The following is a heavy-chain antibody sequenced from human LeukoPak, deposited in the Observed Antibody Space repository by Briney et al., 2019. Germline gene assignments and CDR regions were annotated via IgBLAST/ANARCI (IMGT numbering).Heavy chain of an antibody. CDR3: ARPGYYYDSSGYYYRDF. V-gene: IGHV4-39*01. CDR2: MYYSGST. D-gene: IGHD3-22*01. J-gene: IGHJ4*02. Sequence: SETLSLTCTVSGGSISSSKYYWGWIRQPPGKGLEWIGSMYYSGSTYYNASLKSRLTISVDTSKNQFSLKLSSVTAADTAVYYCARPGYYYDSSGYYYRDFWGQGTLVSVSS. CDR1: GGSISSSKYY.